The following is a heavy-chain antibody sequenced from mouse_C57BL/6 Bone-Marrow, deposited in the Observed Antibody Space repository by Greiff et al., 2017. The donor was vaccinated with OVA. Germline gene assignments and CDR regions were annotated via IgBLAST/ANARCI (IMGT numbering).Heavy chain of an antibody. Sequence: QVQLQQSGAELVRPGTSVKMSCKASGYTFTNYWMGWAKQRPGHGLEWIGDIDPGGGYTNYNQKFKGKATLTADKSSSTAYMQFSSLTSEDSAVYCCARSDYGNSPFGDWGKGTTLTVSS. CDR1: GYTFTNYW. CDR3: ARSDYGNSPFGD. J-gene: IGHJ2*01. CDR2: IDPGGGYT. D-gene: IGHD1-1*01. V-gene: IGHV1-63*01.